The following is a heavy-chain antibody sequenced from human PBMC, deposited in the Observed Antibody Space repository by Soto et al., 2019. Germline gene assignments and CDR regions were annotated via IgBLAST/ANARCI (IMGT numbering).Heavy chain of an antibody. D-gene: IGHD3-10*01. CDR1: GFTFSSYA. CDR3: GGAQLIRYYYYGMDV. V-gene: IGHV3-30-3*01. CDR2: ISYDGSNK. J-gene: IGHJ6*02. Sequence: GGSLRLSCAASGFTFSSYAMHWVRQAPGKGLEWVAVISYDGSNKYYADSVKGRFTISRDNSKNTLYLQMNSLRAEDTAVYYAGGAQLIRYYYYGMDVWGQGTTVTVSS.